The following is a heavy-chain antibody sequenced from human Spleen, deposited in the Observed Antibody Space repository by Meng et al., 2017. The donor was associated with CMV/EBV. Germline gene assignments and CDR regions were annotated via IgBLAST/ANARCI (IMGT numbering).Heavy chain of an antibody. Sequence: GESLKISCAASGFTVSYNYMSWVRQDPRKGLEWVSLLSSDNNSFYADSVKGRFTISRDHSKNTLYLQMNSLRPEDTAVYYCARGRYYDFWSGPLEDYYGMDVWGQGTTVTVSS. D-gene: IGHD3-3*01. CDR1: GFTVSYNY. CDR2: LSSDNNS. CDR3: ARGRYYDFWSGPLEDYYGMDV. J-gene: IGHJ6*02. V-gene: IGHV3-66*02.